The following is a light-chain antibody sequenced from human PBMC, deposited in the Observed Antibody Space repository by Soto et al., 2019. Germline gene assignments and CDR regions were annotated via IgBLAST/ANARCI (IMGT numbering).Light chain of an antibody. CDR1: QSISGS. Sequence: DIQMTQSPSTLSASVGDRVTITCRASQSISGSLAWYQQKPGKAPKLLIYEASNLKSGVPSRVSGSGSGTEYALTISSLQPDDFVSYYCQQYNGFWTFGQGTKVEIK. CDR2: EAS. CDR3: QQYNGFWT. V-gene: IGKV1-5*03. J-gene: IGKJ1*01.